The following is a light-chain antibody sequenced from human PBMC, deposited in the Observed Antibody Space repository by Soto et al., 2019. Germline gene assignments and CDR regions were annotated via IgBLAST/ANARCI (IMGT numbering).Light chain of an antibody. V-gene: IGKV3-20*01. CDR1: QTISSNY. J-gene: IGKJ5*01. CDR3: QQYSSSLIT. Sequence: EIVLPQSPGTLSLSPGERAILSCRASQTISSNYLAWYQQKPGQAPRLLIYGASGRATGIPDRFSGSGSGTDFTLTISRLEPEDFAVYYCQQYSSSLITFGQGTRLEIK. CDR2: GAS.